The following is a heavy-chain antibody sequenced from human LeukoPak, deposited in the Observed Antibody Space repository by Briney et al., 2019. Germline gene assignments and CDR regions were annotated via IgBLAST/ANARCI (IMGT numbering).Heavy chain of an antibody. CDR2: IIPIFGSA. CDR3: ASQRWLQVYYFDY. D-gene: IGHD5-24*01. J-gene: IGHJ4*02. CDR1: GGTFSSFA. V-gene: IGHV1-69*01. Sequence: ASVKVSCKASGGTFSSFAISWVRQAPGHGLEWMGVIIPIFGSANYAQKFQGRVTITADESTSTAYLELSSLRSEDTAVYYCASQRWLQVYYFDYWGQGSLATVSS.